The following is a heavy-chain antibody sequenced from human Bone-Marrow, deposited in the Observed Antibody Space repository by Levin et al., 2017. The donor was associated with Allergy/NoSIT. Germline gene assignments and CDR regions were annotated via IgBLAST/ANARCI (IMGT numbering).Heavy chain of an antibody. CDR2: IYSGGNT. J-gene: IGHJ4*02. V-gene: IGHV3-66*01. Sequence: GGSLRLSCAASGFTVSNNYVSWVRQAPGKGLEWVSHIYSGGNTFYADSVKGRFTISRDSSKNTLFLQMNSLTAEDTAVYYCANDRGYWGQGTLVTVSS. CDR1: GFTVSNNY. CDR3: ANDRGY.